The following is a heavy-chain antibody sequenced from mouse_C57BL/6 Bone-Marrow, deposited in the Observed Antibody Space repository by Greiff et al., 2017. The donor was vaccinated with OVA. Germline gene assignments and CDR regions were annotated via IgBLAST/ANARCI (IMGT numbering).Heavy chain of an antibody. Sequence: EVMLVESGEGLVKPGGSLKLSCAASGFTFSSYAMSWVRQTPEKRLEWVAYISSGGDYIYYADTVKGRFTISRDNARNTLYLQMSSLKSEDTAMYYCTRDYDGYYDYYAMDYWGQGTSVTVSS. D-gene: IGHD2-3*01. J-gene: IGHJ4*01. CDR1: GFTFSSYA. CDR2: ISSGGDYI. V-gene: IGHV5-9-1*02. CDR3: TRDYDGYYDYYAMDY.